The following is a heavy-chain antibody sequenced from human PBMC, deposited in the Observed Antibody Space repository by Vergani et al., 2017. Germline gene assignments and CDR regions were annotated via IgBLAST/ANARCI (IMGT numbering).Heavy chain of an antibody. V-gene: IGHV1-2*02. D-gene: IGHD3-16*01. CDR1: GYTFTGYY. Sequence: QVQLVQSGAEVKKPGASVKVSCKASGYTFTGYYMHWVRQAPGQGLEWMGWINPNSGGTNYAKKFQGRVTMTRDTSISTAYMELSRLRSDDTAVYYCARERYYDYVWGTPTPFDPWGQGTLVTVSS. CDR2: INPNSGGT. J-gene: IGHJ5*02. CDR3: ARERYYDYVWGTPTPFDP.